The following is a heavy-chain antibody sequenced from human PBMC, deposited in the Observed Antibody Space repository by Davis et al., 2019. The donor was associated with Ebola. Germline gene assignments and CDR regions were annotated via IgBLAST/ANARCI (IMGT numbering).Heavy chain of an antibody. V-gene: IGHV3-15*01. Sequence: PGGSLRLSCAASGFTFSNAWMSWVRQAPGKGLEWVGRIQSKTDGGTTDYAAPVKGRITISRDDSKNTLYLQMNSLNTEDTAVYYCTTDGRYCSTTSCYNFDYWGQGTLVTVSS. CDR3: TTDGRYCSTTSCYNFDY. CDR2: IQSKTDGGTT. J-gene: IGHJ4*02. D-gene: IGHD2-2*02. CDR1: GFTFSNAW.